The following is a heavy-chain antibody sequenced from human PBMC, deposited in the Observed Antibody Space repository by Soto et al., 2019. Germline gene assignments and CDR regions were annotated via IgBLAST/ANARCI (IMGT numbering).Heavy chain of an antibody. J-gene: IGHJ6*02. CDR1: GYTFSNFG. V-gene: IGHV1-18*01. Sequence: QVQLVQSGAEVKKPGASVKVSCKASGYTFSNFGISWVRQAPGQGLEWMGWISGYNGNTDDRQKLQGRVNMTIDTSTSTAYMDLRSLISDDTAVYYCARAEAYSIIWYALDVLGQGTTVTVSS. CDR3: ARAEAYSIIWYALDV. D-gene: IGHD6-13*01. CDR2: ISGYNGNT.